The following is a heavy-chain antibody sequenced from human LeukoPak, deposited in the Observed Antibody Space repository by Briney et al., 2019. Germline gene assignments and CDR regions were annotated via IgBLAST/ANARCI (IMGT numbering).Heavy chain of an antibody. J-gene: IGHJ6*03. V-gene: IGHV4-39*07. CDR2: IYYSGNS. D-gene: IGHD2-15*01. CDR3: ASLLGYCSGNRCPSSANYYYYMDV. CDR1: GGSIRSNYY. Sequence: TSETLSLTCTVSGGSIRSNYYWGWIRQPTGKGLEWIGSIYYSGNSYYNPSLKSRVTMSIDTSKNQFSLKVNSVTAADTAVYYCASLLGYCSGNRCPSSANYYYYMDVWGKGITVTVSS.